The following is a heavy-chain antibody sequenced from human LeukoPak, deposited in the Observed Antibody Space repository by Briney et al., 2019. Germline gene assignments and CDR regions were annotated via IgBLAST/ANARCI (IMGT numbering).Heavy chain of an antibody. V-gene: IGHV3-74*01. D-gene: IGHD3-3*01. J-gene: IGHJ4*02. CDR3: ARGSDFWSGYMPLDY. CDR1: GFTFSSYW. CDR2: INSDGSST. Sequence: AGGSLRLSCAASGFTFSSYWMHWVRQAPGKGLVWVSRINSDGSSTSYADSVKGRFTISRDNAKNTLYLQMNSLRAEDTAVYYCARGSDFWSGYMPLDYWGQGTLVTVSS.